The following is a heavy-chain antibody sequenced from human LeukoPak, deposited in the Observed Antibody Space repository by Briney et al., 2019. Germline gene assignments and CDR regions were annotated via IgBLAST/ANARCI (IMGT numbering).Heavy chain of an antibody. CDR1: GFTFSNYA. CDR3: ARVGNSYGLGGYFDY. D-gene: IGHD5-18*01. Sequence: GGSLRLSCVTSGFTFSNYAMSWVRQAPGKGLEWVSDITKSGRDTFYADSVKGRFTISRDNSKNTVNLQMNSLRAEDTAIYYCARVGNSYGLGGYFDYWGQGTLVTVSS. CDR2: ITKSGRDT. J-gene: IGHJ4*02. V-gene: IGHV3-23*01.